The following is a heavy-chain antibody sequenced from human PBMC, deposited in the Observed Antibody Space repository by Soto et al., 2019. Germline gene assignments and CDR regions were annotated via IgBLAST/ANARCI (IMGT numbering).Heavy chain of an antibody. CDR1: GFTFSSYS. CDR3: ARDHYYDSSGYSNEFDY. CDR2: ISSSSSYI. Sequence: EVQLVESGGGLVKPGGSLRLSCAASGFTFSSYSMNWVRQAPGKGLEWVSSISSSSSYIYYADSVKGRFTISRDNAKNSLYLQMNSLRAEDTAVYYCARDHYYDSSGYSNEFDYWGQGTLVTVSS. J-gene: IGHJ4*02. V-gene: IGHV3-21*01. D-gene: IGHD3-22*01.